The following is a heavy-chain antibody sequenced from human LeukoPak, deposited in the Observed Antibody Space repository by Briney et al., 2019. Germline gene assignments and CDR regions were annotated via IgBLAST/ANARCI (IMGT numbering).Heavy chain of an antibody. CDR2: VNRDGSET. CDR1: GSTLSNHW. J-gene: IGHJ6*02. Sequence: GGSLRLSCAASGSTLSNHWMTWVRQVPGRGPEWVANVNRDGSETYYLDSVKGRFTISKDNAKNSLYLQMNSLRAEDTALYHCARNNGMDVWGQGTTVIVSS. CDR3: ARNNGMDV. V-gene: IGHV3-7*03.